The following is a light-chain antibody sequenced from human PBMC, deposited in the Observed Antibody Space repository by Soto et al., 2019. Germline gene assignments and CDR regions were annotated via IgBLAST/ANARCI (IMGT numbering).Light chain of an antibody. Sequence: EIVLTQSPGTLSLSPGERATLSCRASQSVSSSYLAWYQQKPGQAPRLLIYDASTRATGIPDRISGSGSGTDFTLTISRLEPEDFAVYYCQQYGSSLWTFGQGTRVEIK. V-gene: IGKV3-20*01. CDR2: DAS. CDR3: QQYGSSLWT. CDR1: QSVSSSY. J-gene: IGKJ1*01.